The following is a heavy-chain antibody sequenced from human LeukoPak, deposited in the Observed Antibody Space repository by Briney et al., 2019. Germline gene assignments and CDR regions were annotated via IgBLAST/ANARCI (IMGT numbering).Heavy chain of an antibody. Sequence: GGTLRLSCAASGFTFSSYGMSWVRQAPGKGLKWVSAISGSGGSTYYADSVKGRFTISRDNSKNTLYLQMNSLRAEDTAVYYCAKGKGPTANWYFDVWGRGTLVTVSS. CDR3: AKGKGPTANWYFDV. V-gene: IGHV3-23*01. CDR2: ISGSGGST. J-gene: IGHJ2*01. D-gene: IGHD2-21*02. CDR1: GFTFSSYG.